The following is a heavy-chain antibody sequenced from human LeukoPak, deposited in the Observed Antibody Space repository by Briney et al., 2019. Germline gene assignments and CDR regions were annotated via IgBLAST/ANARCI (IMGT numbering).Heavy chain of an antibody. CDR2: ISWNSGSI. CDR1: GFTFDDYA. V-gene: IGHV3-9*01. Sequence: GRSLRLSCAASGFTFDDYAMHWVRQAPGKGLEWVSGISWNSGSIGYADSVKGRFTISRDNAKNSLYLQMNSLRAEDTALYYCAKDKEEWLSGFDYWGQGTLVTFSS. J-gene: IGHJ4*02. D-gene: IGHD3-3*01. CDR3: AKDKEEWLSGFDY.